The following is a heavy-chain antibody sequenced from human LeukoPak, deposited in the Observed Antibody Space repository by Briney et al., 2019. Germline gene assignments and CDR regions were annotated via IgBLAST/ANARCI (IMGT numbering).Heavy chain of an antibody. J-gene: IGHJ4*02. CDR2: INSDGSST. Sequence: GGSLRLSCAASGFTFSSYWMHWVRQAPGKGLVWVSRINSDGSSTSYADSVKGGFTISRDNAKNTLYLQTNSLRAEDTAVYYCARLWGIAAELDYWGQGTLVTVSS. CDR1: GFTFSSYW. D-gene: IGHD6-13*01. V-gene: IGHV3-74*01. CDR3: ARLWGIAAELDY.